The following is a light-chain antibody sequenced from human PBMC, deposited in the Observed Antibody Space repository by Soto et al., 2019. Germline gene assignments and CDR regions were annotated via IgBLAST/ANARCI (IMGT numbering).Light chain of an antibody. V-gene: IGKV1-13*02. CDR3: QQYNSYSRT. J-gene: IGKJ1*01. CDR1: QGIRND. Sequence: AIQMTQSPSSLSASVGDRVTITFRASQGIRNDLGWYQQKPGKAPKLLIYDASSLESGVPSRFSGSGSGTEFTLTISSLQPDDFATYYCQQYNSYSRTFGQGTKVDIK. CDR2: DAS.